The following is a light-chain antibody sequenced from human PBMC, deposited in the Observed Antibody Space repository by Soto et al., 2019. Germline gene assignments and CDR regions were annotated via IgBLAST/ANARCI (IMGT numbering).Light chain of an antibody. CDR2: GNG. V-gene: IGLV1-40*01. Sequence: QAVLTQPPSVSGAPGQRVTISCTGSSSNIGAGHDVHWYQQLPGTAPKLLIYGNGNRPSGVPERFSGSKSGTSASLAITGLQAEDVADYYCQSYDSSLSGSEVFGTGTKLTVL. CDR3: QSYDSSLSGSEV. CDR1: SSNIGAGHD. J-gene: IGLJ1*01.